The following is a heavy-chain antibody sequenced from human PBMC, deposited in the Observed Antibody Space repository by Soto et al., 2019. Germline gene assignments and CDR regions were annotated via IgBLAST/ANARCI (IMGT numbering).Heavy chain of an antibody. J-gene: IGHJ6*02. Sequence: PGESLKISCEGSGYSFTSYWISWVRQMPGKGLEWMGIIYPGDSDTRYSPSFQGQVTISADRSIRTAYLQWSSLKASDTAMYYCARHVGYGDYSYYYYGMDVWGQGTTVTVSS. CDR1: GYSFTSYW. CDR2: IYPGDSDT. D-gene: IGHD4-17*01. CDR3: ARHVGYGDYSYYYYGMDV. V-gene: IGHV5-51*01.